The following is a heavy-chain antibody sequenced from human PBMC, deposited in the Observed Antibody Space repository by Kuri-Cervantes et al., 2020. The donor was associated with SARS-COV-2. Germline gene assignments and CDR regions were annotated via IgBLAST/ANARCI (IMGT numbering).Heavy chain of an antibody. CDR3: ARAGVAGYSSGWNPYYYYGMDV. D-gene: IGHD6-19*01. CDR2: IIPIFGTA. V-gene: IGHV1-69*13. CDR1: GGTFSSYA. Sequence: SVKVSCKASGGTFSSYAISWVRQAPGQGLEWMGGIIPIFGTANYAQKFQGRVTTTADESTSTAYMELGSLRSEDTAVYYCARAGVAGYSSGWNPYYYYGMDVWGQGTTVTVSS. J-gene: IGHJ6*02.